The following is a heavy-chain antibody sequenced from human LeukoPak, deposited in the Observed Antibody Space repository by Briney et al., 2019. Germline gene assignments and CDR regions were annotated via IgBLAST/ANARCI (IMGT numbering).Heavy chain of an antibody. J-gene: IGHJ6*02. CDR3: AKDYGSGIYYYYGMDV. CDR1: GFTFSSYA. D-gene: IGHD3-10*01. CDR2: ISGSGGST. Sequence: GGSLRLSCAASGFTFSSYAMSWVRQAPGKGLEWVSAISGSGGSTYYADSVKGRFTISRDNSKNTLYLQMNSLRAEDTAVYYCAKDYGSGIYYYYGMDVWGQGTTVTVSS. V-gene: IGHV3-23*01.